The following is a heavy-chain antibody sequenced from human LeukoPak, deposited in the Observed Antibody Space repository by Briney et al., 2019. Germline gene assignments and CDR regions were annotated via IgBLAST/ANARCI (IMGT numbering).Heavy chain of an antibody. V-gene: IGHV3-21*01. J-gene: IGHJ4*02. D-gene: IGHD3-16*01. CDR3: ARVLAGG. CDR1: GFTVSSNY. Sequence: GGSLRLSCAASGFTVSSNYMSWVRQAPGKGLEWVSSISSSSSYIYYADSVKGRFTISRDNAKNSLYLQMNSLRAEDTAVYYCARVLAGGWGQGTLVTVSS. CDR2: ISSSSSYI.